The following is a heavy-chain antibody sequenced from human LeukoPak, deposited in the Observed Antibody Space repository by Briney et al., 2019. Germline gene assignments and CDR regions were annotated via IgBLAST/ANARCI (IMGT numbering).Heavy chain of an antibody. Sequence: RASVKVSCTSSGGTLRGDAISWVRQAPGQGLEWMGGIIPMFGAPTYAQTFQGRVTITADDSATTVYMELSSLRSEDTAVYYCATLNVMTYYDNSGDYYYYMDVWGKGTTVTISS. CDR1: GGTLRGDA. CDR2: IIPMFGAP. CDR3: ATLNVMTYYDNSGDYYYYMDV. V-gene: IGHV1-69*01. D-gene: IGHD3-16*01. J-gene: IGHJ6*03.